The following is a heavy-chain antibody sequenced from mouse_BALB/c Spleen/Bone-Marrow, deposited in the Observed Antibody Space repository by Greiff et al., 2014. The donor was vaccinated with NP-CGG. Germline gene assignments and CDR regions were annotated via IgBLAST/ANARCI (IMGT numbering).Heavy chain of an antibody. D-gene: IGHD2-3*01. J-gene: IGHJ3*01. CDR3: ARWLLREGLAY. V-gene: IGHV1-18*01. CDR1: GYSFTGYT. Sequence: DVHLVESGPELVKPGASMKISCKASGYSFTGYTMNWVKQSHGKNLEWIGLINPYNGGTSYNQKFKGKATLTVDMSSSTAYMELLSLISEDSAVYYCARWLLREGLAYWGQGTLVTVSA. CDR2: INPYNGGT.